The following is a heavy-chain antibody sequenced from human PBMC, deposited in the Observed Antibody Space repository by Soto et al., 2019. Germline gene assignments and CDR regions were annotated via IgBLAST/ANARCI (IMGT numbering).Heavy chain of an antibody. V-gene: IGHV4-59*01. Sequence: SETLSLTCTVSGGSISSYYWSWIRQPPGKGMEWIGYIYYSGSTNYTPSLKSRVTISVDTSKKQFSLKLSSVTAAATAVYYFSRGLAWYCSSWYPEAPYYYYYMDVWVKGTTVTVSS. CDR3: SRGLAWYCSSWYPEAPYYYYYMDV. D-gene: IGHD6-13*01. CDR1: GGSISSYY. J-gene: IGHJ6*03. CDR2: IYYSGST.